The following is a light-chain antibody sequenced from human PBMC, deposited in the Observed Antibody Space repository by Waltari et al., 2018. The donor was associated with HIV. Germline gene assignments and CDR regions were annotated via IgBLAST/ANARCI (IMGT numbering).Light chain of an antibody. CDR1: SSNIGSNY. Sequence: QSVLTQHPSASETPGQRVTISCSGSSSNIGSNYVYWYQHLPGTPPKLLIYRNNQRPSGVPDRFSGSKSGTSASLAISGLRSEDEADYYCAAWGDSLTSFVFGTGTKVTVL. CDR3: AAWGDSLTSFV. V-gene: IGLV1-47*01. J-gene: IGLJ1*01. CDR2: RNN.